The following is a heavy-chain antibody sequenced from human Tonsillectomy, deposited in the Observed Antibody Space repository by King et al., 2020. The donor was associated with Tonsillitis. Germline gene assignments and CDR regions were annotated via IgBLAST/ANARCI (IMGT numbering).Heavy chain of an antibody. CDR1: GGSLSGYY. D-gene: IGHD5-18*01. V-gene: IGHV4-34*02. J-gene: IGHJ4*02. CDR2: INHSGST. Sequence: VQLQQWGAGLLKPSETLSLTCAVYGGSLSGYYWSWIRQPPGKGLEWIGEINHSGSTNYNPSLKSRVTISVDTSKNQFSLKLSSVSAADTAVYYCARGPRNTALVARPRYFVYWGLGTLVTVSS. CDR3: ARGPRNTALVARPRYFVY.